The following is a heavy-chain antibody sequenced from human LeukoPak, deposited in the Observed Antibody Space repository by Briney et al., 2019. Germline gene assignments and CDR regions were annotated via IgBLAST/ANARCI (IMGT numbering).Heavy chain of an antibody. CDR2: IYPGDSDT. CDR3: ARQYPYCSGGSCYGIDP. V-gene: IGHV5-51*01. Sequence: GESLKISCKGSGYSFTSYWIGWVRQMPGKGLGWVGIIYPGDSDTRYSPSLQGQVTISADKSINTTYLQWSSLKASDTAMYYCARQYPYCSGGSCYGIDPWGQGTLVTVSS. D-gene: IGHD2-15*01. J-gene: IGHJ5*02. CDR1: GYSFTSYW.